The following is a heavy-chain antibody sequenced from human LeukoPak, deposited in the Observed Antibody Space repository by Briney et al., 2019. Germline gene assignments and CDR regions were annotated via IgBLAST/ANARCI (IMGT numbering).Heavy chain of an antibody. J-gene: IGHJ4*02. V-gene: IGHV3-23*01. CDR2: ISGSSGTT. Sequence: GGSLRLSCAASGFTFSSYAMSWVRQAPGKGLEWVSAISGSSGTTYYADSVKGRFTISRDNSKNTLYLQMNSPRAEDTAVYYCAKVDTVAVAGSNDYWGQGTLVTVSS. D-gene: IGHD6-19*01. CDR3: AKVDTVAVAGSNDY. CDR1: GFTFSSYA.